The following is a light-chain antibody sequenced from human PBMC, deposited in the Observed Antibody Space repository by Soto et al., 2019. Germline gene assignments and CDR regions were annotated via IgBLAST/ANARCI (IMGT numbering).Light chain of an antibody. Sequence: QSALAQPASVSGSPGQSITISCTGGSLDVGGYNLVSWYQQHPGKVPKLIIYEGNQRPSGVSNRFSGSKSGNTASLTISGLQAEDEADYYCCSFAGSLYVFGTGTKVTVL. V-gene: IGLV2-23*01. CDR1: SLDVGGYNL. CDR3: CSFAGSLYV. CDR2: EGN. J-gene: IGLJ1*01.